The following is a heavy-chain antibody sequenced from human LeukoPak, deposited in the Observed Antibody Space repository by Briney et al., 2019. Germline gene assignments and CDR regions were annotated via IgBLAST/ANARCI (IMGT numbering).Heavy chain of an antibody. CDR3: ARGTNSWVNGWFDP. Sequence: SETLSLTYTVSGLSISGYYWSWIRQPAGEELEWLGRIFSSGSTAYNPSLKSRVTISLDTSKNIFSLNLGSVTAADTAFYYCARGTNSWVNGWFDPWGRGTLVTVSS. CDR2: IFSSGST. J-gene: IGHJ5*02. CDR1: GLSISGYY. V-gene: IGHV4-4*07. D-gene: IGHD6-13*01.